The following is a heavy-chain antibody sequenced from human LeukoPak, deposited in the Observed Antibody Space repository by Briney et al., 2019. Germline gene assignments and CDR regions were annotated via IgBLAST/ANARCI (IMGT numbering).Heavy chain of an antibody. V-gene: IGHV1-69*05. CDR1: GGTFSSYA. J-gene: IGHJ3*02. CDR3: ARHQEVGATLSAFDI. D-gene: IGHD1-26*01. Sequence: SVKVSCKASGGTFSSYAISWVRQAPGQGLEWMGRIIPIFGTANYAQKFQGRVTITTDESTSTAYMELSSLRSEDTAVYYCARHQEVGATLSAFDIWDQGTMVTVSS. CDR2: IIPIFGTA.